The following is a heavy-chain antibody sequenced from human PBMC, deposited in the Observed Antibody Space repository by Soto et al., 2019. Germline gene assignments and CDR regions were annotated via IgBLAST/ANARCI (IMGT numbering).Heavy chain of an antibody. D-gene: IGHD6-19*01. Sequence: PSETLSLTCTVSGGSLSSYYLIWLRPPPGKGLEWIGYIYYSGSTYYNPSLKSRVTISVDTSKNQFSLKLSSVTAADTAVYYCASLSLRYSSGWYQGLRGQGTVVTVSS. V-gene: IGHV4-59*08. CDR1: GGSLSSYY. CDR2: IYYSGST. J-gene: IGHJ4*02. CDR3: ASLSLRYSSGWYQGL.